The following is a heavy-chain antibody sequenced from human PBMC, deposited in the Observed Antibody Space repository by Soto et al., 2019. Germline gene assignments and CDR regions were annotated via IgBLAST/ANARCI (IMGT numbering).Heavy chain of an antibody. V-gene: IGHV5-51*01. CDR2: INPGDSDT. CDR3: SRIAAAGGAVGYYYGMDV. J-gene: IGHJ6*02. D-gene: IGHD6-13*01. CDR1: GYSFSNYW. Sequence: GESLKISCKASGYSFSNYWIGWVRQMPGKGLGWMAIINPGDSDTRYSPSFQGPVTISADKSISTAYLQWSSLKASDTAMYYCSRIAAAGGAVGYYYGMDVWGQGTTVTAP.